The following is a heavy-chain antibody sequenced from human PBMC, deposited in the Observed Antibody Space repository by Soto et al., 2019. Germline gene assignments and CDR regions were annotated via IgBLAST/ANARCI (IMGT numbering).Heavy chain of an antibody. Sequence: GGSLRLSCAASGFTFSSYWMSWVRQAPGKGLEWVANIKQDGSEKYYVDSVKGRFTISRDNAKNSLYLQMNSLRAEDTAVYYCARDHPYDFWSGSKTDYYYYYGMDVWGQGTTVTVSS. V-gene: IGHV3-7*01. CDR1: GFTFSSYW. CDR2: IKQDGSEK. J-gene: IGHJ6*02. D-gene: IGHD3-3*01. CDR3: ARDHPYDFWSGSKTDYYYYYGMDV.